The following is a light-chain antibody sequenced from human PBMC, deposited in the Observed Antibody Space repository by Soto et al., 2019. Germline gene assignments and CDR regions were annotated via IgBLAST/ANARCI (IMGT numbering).Light chain of an antibody. CDR3: QQSYSTLWT. CDR2: AAS. J-gene: IGKJ1*01. V-gene: IGKV1-39*01. CDR1: QSINDY. Sequence: IQMTQSPSSLSASVGDRVNITCRASQSINDYLNWYQQKPGTAPRLLIYAASNLQSGVPSRFSGSGAGTDFTLTINSLQPEDFATYYCQQSYSTLWTFGPGTKVDTK.